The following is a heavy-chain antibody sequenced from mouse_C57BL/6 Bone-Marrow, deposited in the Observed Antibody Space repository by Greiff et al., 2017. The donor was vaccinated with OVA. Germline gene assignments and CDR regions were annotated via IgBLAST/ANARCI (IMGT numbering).Heavy chain of an antibody. Sequence: VQLQQSGAELARPGASVKLSCKASGYTFTSYGISWVKQRTGQGLEWIGEFYPRSGNTYYNEKFKGKATLTADKSSSTAYMELRSLTSEDSAVYFCARSRGTTVVAPMDYWGQGTSVTVAS. CDR2: FYPRSGNT. CDR3: ARSRGTTVVAPMDY. D-gene: IGHD1-1*01. V-gene: IGHV1-81*01. J-gene: IGHJ4*01. CDR1: GYTFTSYG.